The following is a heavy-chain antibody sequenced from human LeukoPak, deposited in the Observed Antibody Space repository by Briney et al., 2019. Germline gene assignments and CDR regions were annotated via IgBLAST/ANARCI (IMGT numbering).Heavy chain of an antibody. D-gene: IGHD6-19*01. J-gene: IGHJ4*02. CDR2: INAGNGNT. V-gene: IGHV1-3*01. Sequence: GASVKVSCKASGYTFTSYAMHWVRQAPGQRLEWMGWINAGNGNTKYPQKFQGRVTITRDTSASTAYMELSSLRSEDTAVYYCARTRYSSGWYWLDYWGQGTLVTVSS. CDR3: ARTRYSSGWYWLDY. CDR1: GYTFTSYA.